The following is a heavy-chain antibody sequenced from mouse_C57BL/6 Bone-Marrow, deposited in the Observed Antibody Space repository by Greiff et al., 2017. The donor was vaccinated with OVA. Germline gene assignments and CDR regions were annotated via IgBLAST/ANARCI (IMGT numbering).Heavy chain of an antibody. V-gene: IGHV1-7*01. Sequence: QVQLQQSGAELAKPGASVKLSCKASGYTFTSYWMHWVKQRPGQGLEWIGYINPSSGYTKYNQKFKDKATLTADKSSSTAYMQLSSLTYEDSAVYYCARSHDSNYDWFAYWGQGTLVTVSA. CDR2: INPSSGYT. CDR3: ARSHDSNYDWFAY. J-gene: IGHJ3*01. CDR1: GYTFTSYW. D-gene: IGHD2-5*01.